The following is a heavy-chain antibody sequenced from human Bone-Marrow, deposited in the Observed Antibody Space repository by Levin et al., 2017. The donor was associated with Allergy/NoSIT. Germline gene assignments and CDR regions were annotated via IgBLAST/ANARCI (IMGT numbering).Heavy chain of an antibody. CDR1: GFTFSSYG. D-gene: IGHD3-3*01. CDR2: ISYDGSNK. CDR3: AKALRFLEWLFDY. Sequence: GGSLRLSCAASGFTFSSYGMHWVRQAPGKGLEWVAVISYDGSNKYYADSVKGRFTISRDNSKNTLYLQMNSLRAEDTAVYYCAKALRFLEWLFDYWGQGTLVTVSS. J-gene: IGHJ4*02. V-gene: IGHV3-30*18.